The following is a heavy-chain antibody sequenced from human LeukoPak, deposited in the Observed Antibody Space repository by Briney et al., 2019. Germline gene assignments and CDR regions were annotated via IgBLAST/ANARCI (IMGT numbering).Heavy chain of an antibody. J-gene: IGHJ3*02. Sequence: PSETLSLTCAVYGGSFSGYYWSWIRQPPGKGLEWIGEINHSGSTNYNPSLKSRVTISVDTSKNQFSLKLSSVTAADTAVYYCGRGRLRITMVRGDVDAFDIWGQGTMVSVSS. CDR1: GGSFSGYY. V-gene: IGHV4-34*01. D-gene: IGHD3-10*01. CDR2: INHSGST. CDR3: GRGRLRITMVRGDVDAFDI.